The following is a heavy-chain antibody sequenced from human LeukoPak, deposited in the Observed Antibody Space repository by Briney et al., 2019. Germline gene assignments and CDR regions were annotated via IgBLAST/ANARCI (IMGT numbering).Heavy chain of an antibody. CDR1: GFTFSRYW. CDR2: VKQDGSER. V-gene: IGHV3-7*01. CDR3: ARTYYYDSGGYYA. J-gene: IGHJ4*02. Sequence: GGSLRLSCAASGFTFSRYWMNWVRQAPGKGLEWVANVKQDGSERYYVDSVKSRFTISRDNAKNSLYLQMNSLRAEDTAVYYCARTYYYDSGGYYAWGQGTLVTVSS. D-gene: IGHD3-22*01.